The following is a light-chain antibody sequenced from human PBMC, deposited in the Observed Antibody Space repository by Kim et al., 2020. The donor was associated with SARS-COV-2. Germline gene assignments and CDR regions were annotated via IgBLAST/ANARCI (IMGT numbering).Light chain of an antibody. Sequence: SPGERVTLSCRASQGVSSNLAWYQQKPGQAPRLLIYGASTRATGIPARFSGSGSGTEFTLDISSLQSEDFAVYYCQQYDNWPPVTFGAGTKVDIK. J-gene: IGKJ4*01. CDR3: QQYDNWPPVT. CDR1: QGVSSN. CDR2: GAS. V-gene: IGKV3-15*01.